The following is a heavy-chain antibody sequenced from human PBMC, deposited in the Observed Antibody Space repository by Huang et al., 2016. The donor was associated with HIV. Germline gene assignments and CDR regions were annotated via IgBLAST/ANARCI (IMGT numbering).Heavy chain of an antibody. J-gene: IGHJ2*01. V-gene: IGHV4-59*01. Sequence: QVQLQESGPGLVKPSETLSLTCTVSGGSINSYYWSWIRQPQGKGLEWIGYIHYSGRPISHPSLTSRVTISVDTSKNQFSRKLSSLTAADTAMYYCARNYYDNVDWYFDLWGRGTLVTVSS. CDR1: GGSINSYY. CDR2: IHYSGRP. CDR3: ARNYYDNVDWYFDL. D-gene: IGHD3-22*01.